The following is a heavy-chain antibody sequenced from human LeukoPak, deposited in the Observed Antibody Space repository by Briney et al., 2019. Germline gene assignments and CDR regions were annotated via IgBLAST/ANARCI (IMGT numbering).Heavy chain of an antibody. V-gene: IGHV4-34*01. D-gene: IGHD1-26*01. CDR1: GGSFSGYY. J-gene: IGHJ6*03. Sequence: PSETLSLTCAVYGGSFSGYYWSWIRQPPGKGLEWIGEINHSGSTNYNPSLKSRVTISVDTSKNQFSLKLSSVTAADTAVYYCPRGRVWEPNYYYYYYMDVWGKGTTVTVSS. CDR2: INHSGST. CDR3: PRGRVWEPNYYYYYYMDV.